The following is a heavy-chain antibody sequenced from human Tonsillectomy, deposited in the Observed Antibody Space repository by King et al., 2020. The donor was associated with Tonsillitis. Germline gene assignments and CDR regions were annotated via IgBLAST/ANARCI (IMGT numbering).Heavy chain of an antibody. Sequence: QLQESGPGLVKPSETLSLTCTVSGGSISTYYWSWIRQPPGKGLEWIGYISNSGNTNYNPSLKSRVTISADTSKNQFSLKLSSVTAADTAVYHCARHGAYFDYWGQGTLVTVSP. V-gene: IGHV4-59*08. CDR1: GGSISTYY. CDR2: ISNSGNT. J-gene: IGHJ4*02. D-gene: IGHD3-16*01. CDR3: ARHGAYFDY.